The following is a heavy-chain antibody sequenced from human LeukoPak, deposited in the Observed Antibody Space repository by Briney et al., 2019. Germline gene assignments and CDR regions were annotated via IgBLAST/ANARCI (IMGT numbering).Heavy chain of an antibody. J-gene: IGHJ4*02. V-gene: IGHV3-23*01. Sequence: QTGGSLRLSCAASGFTFSSYAMSWVRQAPGKGLEWVSAISGSGGSTYYADSVKGWFTISRGNSKNTLYLQMNSLRAEDTAVYYCAKGEVPATSSDYWGQGTLVTVSS. CDR1: GFTFSSYA. D-gene: IGHD2-2*01. CDR2: ISGSGGST. CDR3: AKGEVPATSSDY.